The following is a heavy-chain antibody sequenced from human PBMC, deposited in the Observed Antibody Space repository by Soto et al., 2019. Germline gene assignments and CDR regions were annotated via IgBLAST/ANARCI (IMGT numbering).Heavy chain of an antibody. D-gene: IGHD5-12*01. V-gene: IGHV5-51*01. CDR2: IYPGDSET. CDR1: GYRFSTFS. CDR3: ARRFSDRWLQNCFDS. J-gene: IGHJ5*01. Sequence: GESLKISCKGSGYRFSTFSIAWVRQMPGKGLEWMGMIYPGDSETRYSPSFQGQVTISADKSINTAYLQWTSLMPSDTAMYYCARRFSDRWLQNCFDSWRQRTLVTVSS.